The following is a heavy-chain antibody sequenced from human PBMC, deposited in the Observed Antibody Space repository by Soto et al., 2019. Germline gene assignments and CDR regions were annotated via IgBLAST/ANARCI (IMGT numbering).Heavy chain of an antibody. Sequence: ASVKVSCKASGYSLISNYIHWVRQAPGQGLEWLGWINPNSSGTVYAQKFQGRVTMTRDTSLTTAYMQLNRLTSDDTAVYYCARDLIVDAHDYYYNAMDVWGQGTTVTVSS. CDR1: GYSLISNY. V-gene: IGHV1-2*02. D-gene: IGHD3-22*01. CDR3: ARDLIVDAHDYYYNAMDV. CDR2: INPNSSGT. J-gene: IGHJ6*02.